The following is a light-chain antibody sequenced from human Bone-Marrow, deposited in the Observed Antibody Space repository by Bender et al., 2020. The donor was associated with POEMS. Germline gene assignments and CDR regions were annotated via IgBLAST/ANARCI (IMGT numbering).Light chain of an antibody. CDR2: DVT. CDR1: SSDVGGYNY. CDR3: ASYSSTNTLVV. V-gene: IGLV2-14*03. J-gene: IGLJ2*01. Sequence: QSALTQPASLSGSPGQSITISCTGSSSDVGGYNYVSWYQHRPGTAPKLIIFDVTTRPSGVSLRFSGSKSGNTASLTISGLQAEDEGDFYCASYSSTNTLVVFGGGTKVTVL.